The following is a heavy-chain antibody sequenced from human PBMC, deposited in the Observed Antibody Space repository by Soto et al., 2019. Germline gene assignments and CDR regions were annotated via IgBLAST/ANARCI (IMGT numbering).Heavy chain of an antibody. Sequence: QVQLVQSGAEMKKPGSSVKVSCQSSGGTFNTYAMNWVRQAPGQGPEWMGDISPMFGAANYAPKFQGRVTITADEYPGTSYMQLSSLTSEDTALYFCAREVQVHTPAFVYWGQGTLVTVSS. V-gene: IGHV1-69*19. D-gene: IGHD3-10*01. CDR1: GGTFNTYA. CDR2: ISPMFGAA. J-gene: IGHJ4*02. CDR3: AREVQVHTPAFVY.